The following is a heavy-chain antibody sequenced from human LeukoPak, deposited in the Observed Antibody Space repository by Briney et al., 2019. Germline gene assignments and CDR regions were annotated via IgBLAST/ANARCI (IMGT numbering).Heavy chain of an antibody. V-gene: IGHV3-23*01. J-gene: IGHJ4*02. Sequence: GGSLRLSCAASAFPFSTYPMSWVRLAPGKGLEWVSGINSGGSGTDYADSVRGRFTISRDNSRNTLYPQMNSLRAEDTAVYYCAKVSRYYDSSGPVDYWGQGTLVTVSS. CDR2: INSGGSGT. CDR1: AFPFSTYP. CDR3: AKVSRYYDSSGPVDY. D-gene: IGHD3-22*01.